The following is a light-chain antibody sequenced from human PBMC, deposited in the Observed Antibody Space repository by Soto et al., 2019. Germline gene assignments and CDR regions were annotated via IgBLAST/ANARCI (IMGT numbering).Light chain of an antibody. J-gene: IGKJ3*01. Sequence: DIQMTQSPSSLSASVGDRVTITCRASQSISSYLNWYQQKPGKAPKLLIYAASSLQSGVPSRFSGSGSGTDFTLTISSLQPEDFATYYCQQSYSTPFTFGPRTKVDI. V-gene: IGKV1-39*01. CDR2: AAS. CDR3: QQSYSTPFT. CDR1: QSISSY.